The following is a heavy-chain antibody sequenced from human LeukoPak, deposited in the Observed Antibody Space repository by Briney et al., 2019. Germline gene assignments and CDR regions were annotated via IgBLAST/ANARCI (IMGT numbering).Heavy chain of an antibody. CDR2: LSGSGDDT. D-gene: IGHD5-24*01. CDR1: GFTFSRYG. V-gene: IGHV3-23*01. Sequence: GGSLRLSCAASGFTFSRYGMSWVRQAPGKGLEWVSGLSGSGDDTDYADSVKGRFTISRDNSKNTVYLQMNSLRAEDTAVYYCAVQRGGDGYNTFDYWGQGTLVTVYS. J-gene: IGHJ4*02. CDR3: AVQRGGDGYNTFDY.